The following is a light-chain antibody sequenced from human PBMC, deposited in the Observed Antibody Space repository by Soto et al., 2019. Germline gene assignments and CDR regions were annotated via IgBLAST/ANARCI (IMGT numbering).Light chain of an antibody. V-gene: IGKV3-11*01. CDR3: QQRSNWPKLT. CDR2: DAS. Sequence: EIVLTQSPATLSLSPGERATLSCRASQSVSSYLAWYQQKPGQAPRLLIYDASNRATGIPARFSGSGSGTDFTLTISSLEPEHFAVYYCQQRSNWPKLTFGGGTKVEIK. J-gene: IGKJ4*01. CDR1: QSVSSY.